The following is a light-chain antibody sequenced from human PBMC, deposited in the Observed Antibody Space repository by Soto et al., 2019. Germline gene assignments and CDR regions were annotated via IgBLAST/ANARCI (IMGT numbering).Light chain of an antibody. CDR3: SSYAGSSNVV. CDR1: SSDVGGYNY. Sequence: QSALTQPPSASGSPGQSVTISCTGTSSDVGGYNYVSWYQQHPGKAPKLMIYEVTKRPSGVPDRFSGSKSGNTASLTVSGLQAEDEDDYYCSSYAGSSNVVFGGGIKVTVL. V-gene: IGLV2-8*01. CDR2: EVT. J-gene: IGLJ2*01.